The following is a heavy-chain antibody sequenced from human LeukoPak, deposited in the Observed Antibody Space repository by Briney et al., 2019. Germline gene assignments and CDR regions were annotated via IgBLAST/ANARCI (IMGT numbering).Heavy chain of an antibody. Sequence: SVKVSCKASGGTFSSYAISWVRQAPGQGLEWMGRIIPILGIANYAQKFQGRVTITADKSTSTAYMELSSLRSEDTAVYYCARSEYSSSTYYFDYWGQGTLVTVSS. CDR1: GGTFSSYA. CDR3: ARSEYSSSTYYFDY. D-gene: IGHD6-6*01. CDR2: IIPILGIA. J-gene: IGHJ4*02. V-gene: IGHV1-69*04.